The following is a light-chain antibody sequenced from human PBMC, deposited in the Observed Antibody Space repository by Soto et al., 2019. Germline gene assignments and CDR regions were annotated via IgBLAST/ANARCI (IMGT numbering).Light chain of an antibody. CDR1: SSDIGAFNY. J-gene: IGLJ1*01. CDR3: SSYTTAFFYV. V-gene: IGLV2-14*01. CDR2: GVT. Sequence: QSVLTQPASVSGSPGQSITISCTGSSSDIGAFNYVAWYQQHPGKAPKLIIHGVTNRPSGVSSRFSGSKSDYTASLTISGLQAEDEADYYCSSYTTAFFYVFGTGNKVTVL.